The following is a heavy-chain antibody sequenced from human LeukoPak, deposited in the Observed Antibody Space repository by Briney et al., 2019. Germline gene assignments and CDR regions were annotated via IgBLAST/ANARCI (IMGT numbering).Heavy chain of an antibody. CDR1: GGSISSYY. V-gene: IGHV4-59*01. CDR3: ARVFSYPLRAPFDP. J-gene: IGHJ5*02. CDR2: IFYSGST. D-gene: IGHD3-3*01. Sequence: SESLSLTCTVSGGSISSYYWSWIRQPPGKGLEWIGYIFYSGSTNYNPSLKSRVTISVDTSKNQFSLKMSSVTAADTAVYYCARVFSYPLRAPFDPWGQGTLVTVSS.